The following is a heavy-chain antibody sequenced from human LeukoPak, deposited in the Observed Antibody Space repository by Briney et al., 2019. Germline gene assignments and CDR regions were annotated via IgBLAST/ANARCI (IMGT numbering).Heavy chain of an antibody. CDR1: GFTFDDYA. D-gene: IGHD1-26*01. V-gene: IGHV3-9*01. CDR3: ARDPYSGNYGNYYYYYMDV. CDR2: ISWSSGSI. Sequence: GRSLRLSCAASGFTFDDYAMHWVRQAPGKGLEWVSGISWSSGSIGYADSVKGRFTISRDNAKNSLHLQMNSLGPEDTAVYYCARDPYSGNYGNYYYYYMDVWGKGTTVTISS. J-gene: IGHJ6*03.